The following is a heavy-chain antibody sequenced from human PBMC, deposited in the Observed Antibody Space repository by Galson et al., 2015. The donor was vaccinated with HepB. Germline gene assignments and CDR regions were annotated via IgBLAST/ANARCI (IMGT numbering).Heavy chain of an antibody. CDR1: GFTFRTYG. J-gene: IGHJ4*02. V-gene: IGHV3-30*03. CDR2: VSYDGSNK. D-gene: IGHD6-19*01. Sequence: SLRLSCAASGFTFRTYGMHWVRQAPGKGLEWVAVVSYDGSNKYYADSVKGQFTISRDSSKNTLYLQMDSLRVDDTAVYYCARGSVAGKIDYWGQGTLVTVSS. CDR3: ARGSVAGKIDY.